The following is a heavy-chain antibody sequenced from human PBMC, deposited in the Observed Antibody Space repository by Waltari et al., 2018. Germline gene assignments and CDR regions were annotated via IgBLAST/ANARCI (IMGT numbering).Heavy chain of an antibody. Sequence: QVQLVESGGGVVEPGRSLRLTCAASGFIFRDHGMHWVRQAPGKGLAWLASISYDGYNKYYGDSVKGRFTISRDNSAKTLHLQMSSLTTEDTAVYYCARDRWLQSRGYFDYWGQETQVTVSS. CDR2: ISYDGYNK. CDR1: GFIFRDHG. J-gene: IGHJ4*02. V-gene: IGHV3-30*03. CDR3: ARDRWLQSRGYFDY. D-gene: IGHD3-9*01.